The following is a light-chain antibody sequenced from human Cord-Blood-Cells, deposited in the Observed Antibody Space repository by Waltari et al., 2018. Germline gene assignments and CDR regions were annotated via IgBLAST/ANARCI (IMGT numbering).Light chain of an antibody. CDR3: SSYTSSSTWV. Sequence: QSALTQPASVSGSPGPSITIHCTGTSSHVGGYNYVSWYQQHPGKAPKLMIYDVSNRPSGVSNRFSGSKSGNTASLTISGLQAEDEADYYCSSYTSSSTWVFGGGTKLTVL. J-gene: IGLJ3*02. CDR2: DVS. V-gene: IGLV2-14*03. CDR1: SSHVGGYNY.